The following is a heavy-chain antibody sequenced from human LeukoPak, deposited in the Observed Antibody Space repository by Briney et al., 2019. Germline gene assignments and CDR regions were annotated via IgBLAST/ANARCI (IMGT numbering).Heavy chain of an antibody. CDR2: INPNSGGT. Sequence: SVKVSCKASGYTFTSYGISWVRQAPGQGLEWMGWINPNSGGTNYAQKFQGRVTMTRDTSISTAYMELSRLRSDDTAVYYCARPLLPYCTNGVCYEAGRLWFDPWGQGTLVTVSS. CDR3: ARPLLPYCTNGVCYEAGRLWFDP. CDR1: GYTFTSYG. J-gene: IGHJ5*02. D-gene: IGHD2-8*01. V-gene: IGHV1-2*02.